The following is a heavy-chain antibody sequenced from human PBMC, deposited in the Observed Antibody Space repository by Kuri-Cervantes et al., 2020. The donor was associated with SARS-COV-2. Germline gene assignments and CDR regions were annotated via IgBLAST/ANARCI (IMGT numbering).Heavy chain of an antibody. J-gene: IGHJ4*02. CDR2: TSYDGTSK. CDR3: ARGRVGVQDF. Sequence: GGSLRLSCAASGFTFNNYAMHWVRQTPGEGLEWVAITSYDGTSKYYADSEKGRFTISRDNSKNTLYLQMNNLRGDDTAVYFCARGRVGVQDFWGQGTLVTVSS. V-gene: IGHV3-30-3*01. CDR1: GFTFNNYA. D-gene: IGHD2-21*01.